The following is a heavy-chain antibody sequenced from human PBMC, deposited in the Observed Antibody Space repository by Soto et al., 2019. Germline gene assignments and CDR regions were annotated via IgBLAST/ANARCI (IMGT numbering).Heavy chain of an antibody. D-gene: IGHD4-17*01. CDR3: ARDRDYGDSTGNWFDP. CDR2: IYYSGST. J-gene: IGHJ5*02. Sequence: SETLSLTCTVSGGSISSYYWSWIRQPPGKGLEWIGYIYYSGSTNYNPSLKSRVTISVDTSKNQFSLKLSSVTAADTAVYYCARDRDYGDSTGNWFDPWGQGTLVTVS. V-gene: IGHV4-59*01. CDR1: GGSISSYY.